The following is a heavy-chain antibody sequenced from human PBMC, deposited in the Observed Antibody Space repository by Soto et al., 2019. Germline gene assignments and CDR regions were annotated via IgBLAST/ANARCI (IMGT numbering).Heavy chain of an antibody. J-gene: IGHJ5*02. V-gene: IGHV3-21*06. CDR1: GFTFSSFT. CDR2: ISSNAAYI. CDR3: ARDAGGASSSEGWFAP. Sequence: EVQLVESGGGLVKPGGSLRLSCAASGFTFSSFTMNWVRQAPGEGLEWVSAISSNAAYIYYADSVKGRFTISRDNARTSMYLQMNSLRVEDTAVYFCARDAGGASSSEGWFAPWGQGTLVTVSS. D-gene: IGHD6-6*01.